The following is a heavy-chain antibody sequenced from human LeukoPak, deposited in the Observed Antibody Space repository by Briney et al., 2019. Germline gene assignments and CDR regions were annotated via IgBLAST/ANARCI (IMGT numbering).Heavy chain of an antibody. Sequence: SETLSLTCAVYGGSFSGYYWTWIRQFPGKGLEWIGEINYSGSTNYNPSLKSRVTISVDTSKNQFSLKMTSVTAADTAVYYCARRATIIYYMDVWGEGTTVTVSS. J-gene: IGHJ6*03. CDR1: GGSFSGYY. CDR2: INYSGST. D-gene: IGHD5-12*01. V-gene: IGHV4-34*01. CDR3: ARRATIIYYMDV.